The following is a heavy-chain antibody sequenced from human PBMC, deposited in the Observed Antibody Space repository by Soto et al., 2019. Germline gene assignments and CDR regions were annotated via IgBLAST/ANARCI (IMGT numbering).Heavy chain of an antibody. CDR1: GGSISSGHY. CDR3: AEYSSAFDY. V-gene: IGHV4-38-2*02. D-gene: IGHD6-19*01. J-gene: IGHJ4*02. CDR2: IYHSGST. Sequence: PSETLSLTCTVSGGSISSGHYWGWIRQPPGKGLEWIGSIYHSGSTYYNPSLKSRVTISVHTSKNQFSLKLSSVTAADTAIYYCAEYSSAFDYWGQGTLVTVSS.